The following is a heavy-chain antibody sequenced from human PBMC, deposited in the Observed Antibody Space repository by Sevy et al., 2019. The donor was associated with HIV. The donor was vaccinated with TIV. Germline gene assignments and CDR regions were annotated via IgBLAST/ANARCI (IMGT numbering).Heavy chain of an antibody. J-gene: IGHJ4*02. CDR2: ISSSSSYI. CDR1: GFTLSTYS. CDR3: VRDGGCSSTSCLLYFDY. D-gene: IGHD2-2*01. V-gene: IGHV3-21*01. Sequence: GGSLRLSCAASGFTLSTYSMNWVRQAPGKGLEWDSSISSSSSYIYHADSVKGRFTISRDNAKNSLYLQMNSLRAEDTAVYYCVRDGGCSSTSCLLYFDYWGQGTLVTVSS.